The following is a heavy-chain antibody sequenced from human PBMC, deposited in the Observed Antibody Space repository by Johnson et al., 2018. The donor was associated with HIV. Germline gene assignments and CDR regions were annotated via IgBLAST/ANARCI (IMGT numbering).Heavy chain of an antibody. V-gene: IGHV3-30*04. Sequence: VQLVESGGGVVQPGRSLRLSCAASGFTFSSYAMHWVRQAPGKGLEWVAVISYDGSNKYYADSVKGRFTISRDNAKNTLYLQMNSLRAEDTAVFYCARDRKWVGARSGDAFDIWGQVTMVTVSS. CDR1: GFTFSSYA. CDR2: ISYDGSNK. D-gene: IGHD2-15*01. J-gene: IGHJ3*02. CDR3: ARDRKWVGARSGDAFDI.